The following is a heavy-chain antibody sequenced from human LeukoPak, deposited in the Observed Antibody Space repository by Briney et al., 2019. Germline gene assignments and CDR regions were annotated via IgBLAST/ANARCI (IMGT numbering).Heavy chain of an antibody. D-gene: IGHD4-17*01. CDR1: GGSISSGGYS. V-gene: IGHV4-30-4*07. CDR3: ARSSVTTLDQDYFDY. CDR2: IYYSGST. J-gene: IGHJ4*02. Sequence: SETLSLTCAVSGGSISSGGYSWSWIRQPPGKGLEWIGYIYYSGSTYYNPSLKSRVTISVDTSKNQFSLKLSSVTAADTAVYYCARSSVTTLDQDYFDYWGQGTLVTVSS.